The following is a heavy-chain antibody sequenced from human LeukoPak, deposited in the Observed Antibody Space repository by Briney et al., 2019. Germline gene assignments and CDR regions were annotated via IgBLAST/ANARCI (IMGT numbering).Heavy chain of an antibody. D-gene: IGHD3-3*02. CDR3: ARGAPHLPQYFQH. CDR2: IWYDGSNK. V-gene: IGHV3-33*01. Sequence: GGSLRLSCAASGFTFSSYGMHWVRQAPGKGLEWVAVIWYDGSNKYSADSVKGRFTISRDNSKNTLYLQMNSLRAEDTAVYYCARGAPHLPQYFQHWGQGTLVTVSS. J-gene: IGHJ1*01. CDR1: GFTFSSYG.